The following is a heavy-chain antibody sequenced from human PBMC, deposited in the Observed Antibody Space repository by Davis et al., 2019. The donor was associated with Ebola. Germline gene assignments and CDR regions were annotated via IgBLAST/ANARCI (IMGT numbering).Heavy chain of an antibody. V-gene: IGHV3-74*01. J-gene: IGHJ6*02. CDR2: IHSDGTST. CDR1: GFSFSSTW. D-gene: IGHD3-10*01. CDR3: ARDRYYTIDV. Sequence: GESLKISCAASGFSFSSTWMHWVRQAPGEGLVWVSRIHSDGTSTIYTDSVKGRFTISRDNAKNTLYLQMNSLRAEDTAVYYCARDRYYTIDVWGQGTTVTVSS.